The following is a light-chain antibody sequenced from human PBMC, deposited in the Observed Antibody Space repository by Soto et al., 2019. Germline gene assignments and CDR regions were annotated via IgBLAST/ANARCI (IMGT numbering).Light chain of an antibody. CDR3: SSYTSSSTRLYA. V-gene: IGLV2-14*01. Sequence: QSALTQPASVSGSPGQSITISCTGTSSDVGGYNYVSWYQQHPGKAPKLMIYDVSNRPSGVSNRFSGSKSGNTASLTISGLQAEDEADYYCSSYTSSSTRLYAFGTGTQVNVL. J-gene: IGLJ1*01. CDR2: DVS. CDR1: SSDVGGYNY.